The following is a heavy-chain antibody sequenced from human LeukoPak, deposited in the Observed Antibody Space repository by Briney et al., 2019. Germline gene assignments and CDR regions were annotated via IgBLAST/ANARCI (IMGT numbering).Heavy chain of an antibody. CDR2: IYYHGST. CDR1: GDPISGYSNYK. V-gene: IGHV4-61*01. Sequence: PSETLSLTCTVSGDPISGYSNYKWSWIRHPPGKGLEWIGYIYYHGSTNYNPSLKSRVTFSVDTSKNQFSLKLTSVTAADTAVYYCAREYSAFDYWGQGTLVTVSS. D-gene: IGHD6-13*01. CDR3: AREYSAFDY. J-gene: IGHJ4*02.